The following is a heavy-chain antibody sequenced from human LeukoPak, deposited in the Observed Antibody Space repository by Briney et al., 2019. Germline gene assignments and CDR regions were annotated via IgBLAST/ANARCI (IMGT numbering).Heavy chain of an antibody. CDR2: IDPSDSYT. CDR1: GYSFTSYW. V-gene: IGHV5-10-1*01. Sequence: GESLRISCKGSGYSFTSYWISWVRQMPGKGLEWMGRIDPSDSYTNYSPSFQGHVTISADKSISTASLQWSSLKASDTAMYYCARRPFCSSTSCYTSWFDPWGQGTLVTVSS. D-gene: IGHD2-2*02. CDR3: ARRPFCSSTSCYTSWFDP. J-gene: IGHJ5*02.